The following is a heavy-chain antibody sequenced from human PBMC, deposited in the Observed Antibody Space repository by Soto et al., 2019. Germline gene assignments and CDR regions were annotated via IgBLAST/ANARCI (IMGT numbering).Heavy chain of an antibody. V-gene: IGHV1-24*01. CDR3: ATPLLTGRYYYGMDV. CDR1: GYTLTELS. CDR2: FDPEDGET. Sequence: ASVKVSCKVSGYTLTELSMHWVRRALGKGLEWMGGFDPEDGETIYAQKFQGRVTMTEDTSTDTAYMELSSLRSEDTAVYYCATPLLTGRYYYGMDVWGQGTTVTVSS. J-gene: IGHJ6*02.